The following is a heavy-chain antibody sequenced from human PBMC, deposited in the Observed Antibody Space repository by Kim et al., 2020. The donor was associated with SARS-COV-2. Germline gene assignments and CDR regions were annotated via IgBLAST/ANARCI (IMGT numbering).Heavy chain of an antibody. CDR3: TRQYSSSWYNNWFDP. V-gene: IGHV3-73*01. D-gene: IGHD6-13*01. CDR2: IRSKANSYAT. Sequence: GGSLRLSCAASGFTFSGSAMHWVRQASGKGLEWVGRIRSKANSYATAYAASVKGRFTISRDDSKNTAYLQMNSLKTEDTTVYYCTRQYSSSWYNNWFDPWGQGTLVTVSS. J-gene: IGHJ5*02. CDR1: GFTFSGSA.